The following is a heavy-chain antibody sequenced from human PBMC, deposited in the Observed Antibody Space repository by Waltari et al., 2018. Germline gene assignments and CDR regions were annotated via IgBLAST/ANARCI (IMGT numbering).Heavy chain of an antibody. D-gene: IGHD6-6*01. CDR1: GGSIRSSSYY. Sequence: QLQLQESGPGLVKPSETLSLTCTVSGGSIRSSSYYWGWIRQPPGKGLEWIGSIYYSGSTYYNPSLKSRVTISVDTSKNQFSLKLSSVTAADTAVYYCASLSIAARSGHFDYWGQGTLVTVSS. J-gene: IGHJ4*02. CDR3: ASLSIAARSGHFDY. CDR2: IYYSGST. V-gene: IGHV4-39*01.